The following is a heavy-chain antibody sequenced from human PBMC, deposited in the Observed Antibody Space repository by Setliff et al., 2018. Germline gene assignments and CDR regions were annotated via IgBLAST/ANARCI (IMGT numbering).Heavy chain of an antibody. D-gene: IGHD3-22*01. CDR1: GGSFSTYY. V-gene: IGHV4-34*01. Sequence: KSSETLSLTCAVYGGSFSTYYWIWIRQPPGKGLEWIGEINHSGSTNYNPSLKSRVTISVDTSKNQFSLKLSSVTAADTAVYYCARGYDSSGYWSYYYYGMDVWGQGTTVTVSS. CDR2: INHSGST. J-gene: IGHJ6*02. CDR3: ARGYDSSGYWSYYYYGMDV.